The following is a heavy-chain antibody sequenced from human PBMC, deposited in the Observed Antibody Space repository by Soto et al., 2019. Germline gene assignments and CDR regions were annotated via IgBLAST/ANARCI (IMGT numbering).Heavy chain of an antibody. CDR3: ARGHVYGIKYFEF. CDR1: VFTLSDYY. CDR2: ISTDGGAI. Sequence: LRLSCAASVFTLSDYYMTWIRQAPGKGLEWVSYISTDGGAIYYADSVKGRFTISKDNAESSLYLQMNSLRVEDTAVYYCARGHVYGIKYFEFLGLRTLVAVSS. D-gene: IGHD1-20*01. J-gene: IGHJ4*02. V-gene: IGHV3-11*01.